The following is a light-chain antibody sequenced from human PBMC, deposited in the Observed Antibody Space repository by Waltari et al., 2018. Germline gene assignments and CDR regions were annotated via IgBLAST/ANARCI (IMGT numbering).Light chain of an antibody. Sequence: QSVLTQPPSASGTPGQRVSISCSGTNSNIGTNPVNWFQQIPGTAPKLLIYNNNLRPSGVSDRISASKSGTSASLAISGLQSEGEATYYCAAWDGSLHGPVFGGGTKLTVL. J-gene: IGLJ3*02. CDR2: NNN. V-gene: IGLV1-44*01. CDR1: NSNIGTNP. CDR3: AAWDGSLHGPV.